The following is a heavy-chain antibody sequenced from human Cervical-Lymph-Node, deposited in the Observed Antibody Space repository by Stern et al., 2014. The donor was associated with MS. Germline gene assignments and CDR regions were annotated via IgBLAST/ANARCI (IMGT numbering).Heavy chain of an antibody. CDR2: VWADGNNK. Sequence: VQLEESGGGVVQPGRSLRLSCAASGFTFSNYGMHWVRQAPGKGLEWVAVVWADGNNKYYADSVKGRFTISRDNSKNTLYLQMNSLRGEDTAVYYCTRDSTSRQFDCWGQGTLVTVSS. D-gene: IGHD2-2*01. CDR3: TRDSTSRQFDC. CDR1: GFTFSNYG. J-gene: IGHJ4*02. V-gene: IGHV3-33*01.